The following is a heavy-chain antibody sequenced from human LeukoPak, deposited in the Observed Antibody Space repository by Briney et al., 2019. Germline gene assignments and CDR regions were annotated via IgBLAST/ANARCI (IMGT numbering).Heavy chain of an antibody. J-gene: IGHJ6*03. CDR1: GFTFSNYA. CDR3: ARDSCTTTSCYGYYYYYYMDV. Sequence: GGSLRLSCAASGFTFSNYAMHWVRQAPGKGLEYVSAISSNGGDTFYAKSVKGRFTISRDNPKNTLFLQMGSLRVDDMAVYYCARDSCTTTSCYGYYYYYYMDVWGKGTTVTVSS. V-gene: IGHV3-64*01. CDR2: ISSNGGDT. D-gene: IGHD2-2*01.